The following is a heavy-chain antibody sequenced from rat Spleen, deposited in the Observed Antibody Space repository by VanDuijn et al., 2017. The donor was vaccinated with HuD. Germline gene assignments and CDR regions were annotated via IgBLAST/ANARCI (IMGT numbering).Heavy chain of an antibody. CDR3: ARGKIYYYSTSPYEDYFDY. J-gene: IGHJ2*01. Sequence: EVQLVESGGGLVQPGRSLKLSCEASGFTFRNFDMAWVRQAPAKGLEWVASISPSGVTYYLDSVKGRFTISRDNAEKTGYLQMNSLRSEDTATFYCARGKIYYYSTSPYEDYFDYWGQGVMVTVSS. CDR2: ISPSGVT. V-gene: IGHV5S13*01. D-gene: IGHD1-2*01. CDR1: GFTFRNFD.